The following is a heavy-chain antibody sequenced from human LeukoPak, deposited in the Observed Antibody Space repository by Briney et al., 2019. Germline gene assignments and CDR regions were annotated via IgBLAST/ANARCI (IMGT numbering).Heavy chain of an antibody. CDR3: ARDRGYSGYDFDY. CDR1: GYXFNSYY. J-gene: IGHJ4*02. V-gene: IGHV1-46*02. CDR2: INPSGGSA. D-gene: IGHD5-12*01. Sequence: ASVKVSCKAYGYXFNSYYIHWVRQAPGQGHEWLGIINPSGGSASYAQKFQGRVTMTIDTSSSTVYMELSSLRSEDTAVYYCARDRGYSGYDFDYWGQGTLVTVSS.